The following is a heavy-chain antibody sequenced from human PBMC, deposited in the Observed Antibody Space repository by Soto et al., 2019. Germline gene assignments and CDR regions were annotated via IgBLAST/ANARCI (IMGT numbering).Heavy chain of an antibody. D-gene: IGHD4-4*01. CDR2: ISWNSGSI. CDR1: GFTFDDYA. J-gene: IGHJ4*02. Sequence: EVQLVESGGGLVQPGRSLRLSCAASGFTFDDYAMHWVRQAPGKGLEWVSGISWNSGSIGYADSVKGRFTISRDNAKNSLYQQMNSLRAEDTALYYCAKGRATIIKTLFDYWGQGSLVTVSS. V-gene: IGHV3-9*01. CDR3: AKGRATIIKTLFDY.